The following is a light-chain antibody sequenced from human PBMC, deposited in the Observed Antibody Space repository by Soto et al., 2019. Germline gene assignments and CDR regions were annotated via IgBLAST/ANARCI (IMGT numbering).Light chain of an antibody. V-gene: IGKV3-20*01. J-gene: IGKJ1*01. CDR1: QSGSNNY. CDR3: QQYGSSGT. Sequence: EFVLTQSPGTLSLSPGERATLVCGASQSGSNNYLAWYQQKPGQAPXLLIYGASNRATGIPDRFSGSGSGTEFTLTISRLEPEDFAVYYCQQYGSSGTFGQGTKVDIK. CDR2: GAS.